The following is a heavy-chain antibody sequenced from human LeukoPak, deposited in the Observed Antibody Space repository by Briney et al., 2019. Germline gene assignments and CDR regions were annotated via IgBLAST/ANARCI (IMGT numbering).Heavy chain of an antibody. V-gene: IGHV4-34*01. J-gene: IGHJ4*02. D-gene: IGHD5-24*01. Sequence: SETLSLTCAVYGGSLSGYYWSWIRQPPGKGLEWIGEIKESEKTNYNPSLKSRVTTSIDTSKNQFSLKLSSVTAADTAVYYCAREGLRNVHNPLGYWGQGTLVTVSS. CDR1: GGSLSGYY. CDR3: AREGLRNVHNPLGY. CDR2: IKESEKT.